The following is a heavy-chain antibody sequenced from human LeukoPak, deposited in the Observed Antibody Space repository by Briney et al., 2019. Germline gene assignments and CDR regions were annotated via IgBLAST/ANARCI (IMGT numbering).Heavy chain of an antibody. CDR2: IYYTGTT. CDR1: GGSFSGYY. V-gene: IGHV4-59*01. D-gene: IGHD3-10*01. J-gene: IGHJ5*02. Sequence: PSETLSLTCAVYGGSFSGYYWNWIRQPPGKGLEWIGYIYYTGTTNYSPSLKSRVTISVDTSKNQFSLKLNSVTAADTAVYYCARGRLIMLNGWFDPWGQGTLVTVSS. CDR3: ARGRLIMLNGWFDP.